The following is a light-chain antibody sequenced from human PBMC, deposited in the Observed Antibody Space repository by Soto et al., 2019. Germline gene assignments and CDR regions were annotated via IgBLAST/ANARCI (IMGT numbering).Light chain of an antibody. CDR3: QSYDSRLSGPV. Sequence: QSVLTPPPSVSGAPGQTVTIPCTGSSSNIGAGYDVHWYQHLPGAAPKLLIYGNSNRPSGVPDRFSGSKSGTSASLAITGLQAEDEADYYCQSYDSRLSGPVFGGGTKVTVL. CDR2: GNS. V-gene: IGLV1-40*01. J-gene: IGLJ2*01. CDR1: SSNIGAGYD.